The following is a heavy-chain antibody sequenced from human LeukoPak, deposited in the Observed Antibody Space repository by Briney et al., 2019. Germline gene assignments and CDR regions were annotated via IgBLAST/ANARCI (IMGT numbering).Heavy chain of an antibody. Sequence: SETLSLTCTVSGGSNYWSWIRQPPGKGLEWIAYIHYSGSTNYNPSLKSRVTISIGTSKNQFSLKLNSVTAADTAVYYCAKHSNWNAGVDWFDPWGQGTLVTVSS. CDR1: GGSNY. V-gene: IGHV4-59*08. J-gene: IGHJ5*02. D-gene: IGHD1-20*01. CDR3: AKHSNWNAGVDWFDP. CDR2: IHYSGST.